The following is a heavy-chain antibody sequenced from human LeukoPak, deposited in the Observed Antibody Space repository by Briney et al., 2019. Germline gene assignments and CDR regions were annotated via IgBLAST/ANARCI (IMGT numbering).Heavy chain of an antibody. CDR2: IYYSGST. V-gene: IGHV4-59*08. CDR3: ARAGGELLRTPEYFQH. Sequence: SQTLSLTCTVSGGSISSYYWSWIRQPPGKGLEWIGYIYYSGSTNYNPSLKSRVTISVDTSKNQFSLKLSSVTAADTAVYYCARAGGELLRTPEYFQHWGQGTLVTVSS. D-gene: IGHD1-26*01. CDR1: GGSISSYY. J-gene: IGHJ1*01.